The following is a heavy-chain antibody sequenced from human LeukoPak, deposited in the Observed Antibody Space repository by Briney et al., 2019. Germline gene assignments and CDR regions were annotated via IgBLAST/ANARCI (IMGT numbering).Heavy chain of an antibody. V-gene: IGHV1-18*01. CDR1: GYTFTNYG. Sequence: GASVKVSYKASGYTFTNYGISWVRQAPGQGLEWMGWISGYNGKTNYAQKLQGRVTMTTYTSTSTAYMELRSLRSDDTAVYYCARDTGIAVAGTGDFDYWGQGTLVTVSS. J-gene: IGHJ4*02. CDR2: ISGYNGKT. D-gene: IGHD6-13*01. CDR3: ARDTGIAVAGTGDFDY.